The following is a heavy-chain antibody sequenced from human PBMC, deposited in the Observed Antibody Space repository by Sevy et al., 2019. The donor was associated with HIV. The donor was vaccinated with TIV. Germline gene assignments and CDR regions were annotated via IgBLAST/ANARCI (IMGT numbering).Heavy chain of an antibody. CDR3: AKAPNGYYGSGREGYYFDY. CDR2: ISGSGGST. D-gene: IGHD3-10*01. CDR1: GFTFSSYA. V-gene: IGHV3-23*01. J-gene: IGHJ4*02. Sequence: GGSLRLSCAASGFTFSSYAMSWVRQAPGKGLEWVSAISGSGGSTYYADSVKGRFTISRDNSKNTLYLQMNSLRAEDTAVYYCAKAPNGYYGSGREGYYFDYWGQETLVTVSS.